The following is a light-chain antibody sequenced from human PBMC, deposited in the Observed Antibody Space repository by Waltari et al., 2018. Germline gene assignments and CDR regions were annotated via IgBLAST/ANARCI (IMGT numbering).Light chain of an antibody. CDR2: AAS. CDR3: QQYYSYPLLT. CDR1: QGISSY. J-gene: IGKJ4*01. V-gene: IGKV1-8*01. Sequence: AIRITQSPSSLPASTGDRVTITCRASQGISSYLDWYQQKPGKAPKILIYAASTLQSGVPSRFSGSESGTDFTLTISCLQSEDFATYYCQQYYSYPLLTFGGGTKVEIK.